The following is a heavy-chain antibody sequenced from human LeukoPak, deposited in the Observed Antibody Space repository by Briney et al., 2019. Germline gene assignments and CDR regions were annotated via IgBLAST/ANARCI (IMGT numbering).Heavy chain of an antibody. V-gene: IGHV1-46*01. J-gene: IGHJ4*02. D-gene: IGHD3-22*01. CDR3: ARADYYDSSGYPLDFDY. CDR1: GYTFTSYA. CDR2: INPSGGST. Sequence: ASVKVSCKASGYTFTSYAMNWVRQAPGQGLEWMGIINPSGGSTSYAQKFQGRVTMTRDTSTSTVYMELSSLRSEDTAVYYCARADYYDSSGYPLDFDYWGQGTLVTVSS.